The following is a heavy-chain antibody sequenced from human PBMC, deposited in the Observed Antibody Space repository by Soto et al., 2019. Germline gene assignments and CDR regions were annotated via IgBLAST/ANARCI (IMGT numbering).Heavy chain of an antibody. V-gene: IGHV4-59*01. CDR2: IYSSGST. CDR3: ARDHPHSYGVYYFDY. D-gene: IGHD5-18*01. J-gene: IGHJ4*02. Sequence: QVQLQESDPGLVKPSETLSLTCTVSGGSISNYYWNWIRQSPGKGLEWIGYIYSSGSTHYNPSLQNRVTISIDTSKNQVSLKVNSVTAADTAVYYCARDHPHSYGVYYFDYWGQGTPVTVSS. CDR1: GGSISNYY.